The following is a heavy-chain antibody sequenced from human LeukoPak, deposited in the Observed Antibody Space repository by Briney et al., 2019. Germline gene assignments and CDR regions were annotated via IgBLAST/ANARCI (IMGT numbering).Heavy chain of an antibody. J-gene: IGHJ4*02. CDR1: ELIFSNYG. V-gene: IGHV3-23*01. Sequence: GASLRLAWVGSELIFSNYGMGWVRQAPGEGLEWVSAIRANGDRTHYADSVKGRFTFPRHNSKNTVYLQMNSLRAEDTAVYYCAKDFHQRAWDQGIYLFDSWGQGSQVTVSS. CDR3: AKDFHQRAWDQGIYLFDS. D-gene: IGHD5-12*01. CDR2: IRANGDRT.